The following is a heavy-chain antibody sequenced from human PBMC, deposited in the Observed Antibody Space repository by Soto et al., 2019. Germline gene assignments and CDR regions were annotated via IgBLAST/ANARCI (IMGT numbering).Heavy chain of an antibody. Sequence: GESLKISCKGSGYSFTRYWIGWVRQMPGKGLEWMGIIYPGDSESRYSPSFQGQVTISADKSISTAYLQWSSLKASDTAMYYCARHESVYGSGSYYVDSRAQRTPVTVSS. J-gene: IGHJ4*02. CDR1: GYSFTRYW. V-gene: IGHV5-51*01. D-gene: IGHD3-10*01. CDR2: IYPGDSES. CDR3: ARHESVYGSGSYYVDS.